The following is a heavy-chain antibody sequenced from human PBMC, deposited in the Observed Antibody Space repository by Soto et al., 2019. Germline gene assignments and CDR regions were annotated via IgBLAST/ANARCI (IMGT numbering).Heavy chain of an antibody. CDR3: ATEELCGADCYFFKH. J-gene: IGHJ4*02. CDR1: GFNLRNYE. CDR2: ISGSNNNI. Sequence: EVQLLETGGGSVHVGGSLRLSCAVSGFNLRNYEMNWVRQVPGKGLEWISKISGSNNNIYYADSVQGRFTISRDNANNVLFLHMNSLRAEDTATYHCATEELCGADCYFFKHWGQGTLVTVSS. D-gene: IGHD2-21*02. V-gene: IGHV3-48*03.